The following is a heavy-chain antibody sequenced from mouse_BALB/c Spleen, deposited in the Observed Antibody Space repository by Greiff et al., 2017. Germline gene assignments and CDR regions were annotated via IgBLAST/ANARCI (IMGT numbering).Heavy chain of an antibody. CDR2: ISSGGSYT. J-gene: IGHJ2*01. CDR3: TRENYLYYFDY. Sequence: EVKVVESGGGLVKPGGSLKLSCAASGFTFSSYTMSWVRQTPEKRLEWVATISSGGSYTYYPDSVKGRFTISRDNAKNTLYLQMSSLKSEDTAMYYCTRENYLYYFDYWGQGTTLTVSS. V-gene: IGHV5-6-4*01. D-gene: IGHD2-1*01. CDR1: GFTFSSYT.